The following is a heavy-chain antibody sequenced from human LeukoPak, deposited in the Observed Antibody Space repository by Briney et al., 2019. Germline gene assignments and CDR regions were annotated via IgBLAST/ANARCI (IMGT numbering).Heavy chain of an antibody. CDR3: ARGVPWRGSDSGNY. D-gene: IGHD3-10*01. Sequence: PSETLSLTCTVSGGSISSSSYYWSWIRQPPGKGLEWIGYIYYSGSTNYKPSLKSRLTISVDTSKNQFSLKLSSVTAADTAVYYCARGVPWRGSDSGNYWGQGTLVTVSS. CDR1: GGSISSSSYY. V-gene: IGHV4-61*01. CDR2: IYYSGST. J-gene: IGHJ4*02.